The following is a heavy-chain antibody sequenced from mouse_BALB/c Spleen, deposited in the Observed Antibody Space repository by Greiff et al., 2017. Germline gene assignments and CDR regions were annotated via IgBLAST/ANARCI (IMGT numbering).Heavy chain of an antibody. Sequence: EVQGVESGGGLVQPGGSRKLSCAASGFTFSSFGMHWVRQAPEKGLEWVAYISSGSSTIYYADTVKGRFTISRDNPKNTLFLQMTSLRSEDTAMYYCASSCYAMDYWGQGTSVTVSS. CDR1: GFTFSSFG. CDR3: ASSCYAMDY. CDR2: ISSGSSTI. V-gene: IGHV5-17*02. J-gene: IGHJ4*01.